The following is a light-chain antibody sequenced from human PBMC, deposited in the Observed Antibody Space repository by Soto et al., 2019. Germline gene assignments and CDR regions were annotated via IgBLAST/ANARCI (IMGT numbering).Light chain of an antibody. CDR1: ESISNW. V-gene: IGKV1-5*01. Sequence: IQLTQSPTTLPASVGDRVTHTCRASESISNWLAWYQQRPGTAPKLLIYHASILETAVPSRFCGNGSGTEFTLTISSLQPGDFATYYCQQYRTYSFGQGSRVEIK. CDR2: HAS. J-gene: IGKJ1*01. CDR3: QQYRTYS.